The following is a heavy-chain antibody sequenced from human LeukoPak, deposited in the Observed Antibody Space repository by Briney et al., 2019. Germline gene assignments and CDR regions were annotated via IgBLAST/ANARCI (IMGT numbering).Heavy chain of an antibody. CDR3: ARDGDTAMVTRSGYFDY. CDR2: IYTSGST. J-gene: IGHJ4*02. CDR1: GGSISSYY. V-gene: IGHV4-4*07. Sequence: PSETLSLTCTVSGGSISSYYWSWIRQPAGKGLEWIGRIYTSGSTNYNPSLKSRVTISVDKSKNQFSLKLSSVTAADTAVYYCARDGDTAMVTRSGYFDYWGQGTLATVSS. D-gene: IGHD5-18*01.